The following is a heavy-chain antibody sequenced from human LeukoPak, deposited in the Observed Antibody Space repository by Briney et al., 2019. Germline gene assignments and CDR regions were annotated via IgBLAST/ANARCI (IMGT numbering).Heavy chain of an antibody. D-gene: IGHD1-26*01. CDR2: ISYDGSNK. CDR1: GFTFSSYA. CDR3: ARDPRGSGY. J-gene: IGHJ4*02. Sequence: GGSLRLSCAASGFTFSSYAMHWVRQAPGKGLEWVAVISYDGSNKYYADSVKGRFTISRDNAKNSLYLQMNSLRAEDTAVYYCARDPRGSGYWGQGTLVTVSS. V-gene: IGHV3-30*04.